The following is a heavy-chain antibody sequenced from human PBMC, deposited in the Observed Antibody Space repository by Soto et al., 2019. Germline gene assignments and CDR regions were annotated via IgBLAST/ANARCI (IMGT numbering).Heavy chain of an antibody. J-gene: IGHJ5*02. D-gene: IGHD3-22*01. V-gene: IGHV4-59*01. Sequence: QVQLQESGPGLVKPSETLSLTCTVSGGSISSYYWNWIRQPPGKGLEWIGYIYYSGSTNYNPSLKSRVTMSVDTSKNQFSLKLSSVTAADTAVYYCARDLMADRQDWFDPWGQGTLVTVSS. CDR2: IYYSGST. CDR3: ARDLMADRQDWFDP. CDR1: GGSISSYY.